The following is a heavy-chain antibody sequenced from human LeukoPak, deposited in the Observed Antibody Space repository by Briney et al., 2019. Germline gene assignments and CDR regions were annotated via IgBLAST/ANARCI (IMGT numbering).Heavy chain of an antibody. V-gene: IGHV3-23*01. CDR3: ARAGDLLAGYYNYYYFGMDV. J-gene: IGHJ6*02. Sequence: RSLRLSCASFVVAFTLYGMSWAGPATAPGMDWIAVGGGSGVTTNDAASVKRRFTISRDNARDSVYLQMNSLRADDTAVYYCARAGDLLAGYYNYYYFGMDVWGRGTTVTAS. CDR1: VVAFTLYG. D-gene: IGHD3-9*01. CDR2: GGGSGVTT.